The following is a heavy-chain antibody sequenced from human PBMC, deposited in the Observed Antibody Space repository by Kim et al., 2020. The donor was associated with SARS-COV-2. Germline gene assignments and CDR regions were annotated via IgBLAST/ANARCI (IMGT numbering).Heavy chain of an antibody. CDR2: IKSKTDGGTT. CDR1: GFTFSNAW. J-gene: IGHJ2*01. CDR3: TTADYTAYGDYWYFDL. Sequence: GGSRRLSCAASGFTFSNAWMSWVRQAPGKGLEWVGRIKSKTDGGTTDYAAPVKGRFTISRDDSKNTLYLQMNSLKTEDTAVYYCTTADYTAYGDYWYFDLWGRGTLVTVSS. V-gene: IGHV3-15*01. D-gene: IGHD4-17*01.